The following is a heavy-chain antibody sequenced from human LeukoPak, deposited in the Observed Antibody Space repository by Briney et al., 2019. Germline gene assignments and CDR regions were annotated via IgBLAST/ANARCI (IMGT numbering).Heavy chain of an antibody. CDR3: ARAYRYGDFDY. Sequence: SETLSLTCAVSGGSISSGGYSWSWIRQPPGKGLEWIGYIYHSGSTYYNPSLKSRVTISVDRSENQFSLKLSSVTAADTAVYYCARAYRYGDFDYWGQGTLVTVSS. V-gene: IGHV4-30-2*01. D-gene: IGHD4-17*01. CDR2: IYHSGST. CDR1: GGSISSGGYS. J-gene: IGHJ4*02.